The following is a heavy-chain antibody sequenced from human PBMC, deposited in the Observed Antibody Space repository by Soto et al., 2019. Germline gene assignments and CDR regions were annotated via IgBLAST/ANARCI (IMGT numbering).Heavy chain of an antibody. Sequence: QMHLVQSGPEVRKPGSSVKVSCKASGGTFGDYVIDWVRQAPGHGLGWMGGILPVFRTPRNAQKLEGRVSLTVDEVTNTAFMELNSLRPDDTATYYCERYDGEGGMDVWGQGHTVIVSS. V-gene: IGHV1-69*01. CDR1: GGTFGDYV. CDR2: ILPVFRTP. CDR3: ERYDGEGGMDV. D-gene: IGHD3-10*01. J-gene: IGHJ6*02.